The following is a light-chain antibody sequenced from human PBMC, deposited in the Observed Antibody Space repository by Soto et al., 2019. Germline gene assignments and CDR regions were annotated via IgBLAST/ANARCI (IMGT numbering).Light chain of an antibody. Sequence: EVVLTQSPATLSLSPGERATLSCRASESISTYLAWYQQKLGQAPKLLIYDASHRATGIPGRFSGDGSGTDFTLTISSLEPEDLAVYYCQWQSDWPPRLTFGGGTKVEIK. CDR3: QWQSDWPPRLT. CDR2: DAS. J-gene: IGKJ4*02. CDR1: ESISTY. V-gene: IGKV3-11*01.